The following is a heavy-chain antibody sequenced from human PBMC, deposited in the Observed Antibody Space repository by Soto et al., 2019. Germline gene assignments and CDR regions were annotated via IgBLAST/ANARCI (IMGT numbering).Heavy chain of an antibody. CDR3: AKSQPPSSGRFGYFDY. D-gene: IGHD3-10*01. Sequence: GGSLRLSCAASGFTFSSYAMSWVRQAPGKGLEWVSAISGSGGSTYYADSVKGRFTISRDNSKNTLYLQMNSLRAEDTAVYYCAKSQPPSSGRFGYFDYWGQGTLVTVSS. J-gene: IGHJ4*02. CDR1: GFTFSSYA. V-gene: IGHV3-23*01. CDR2: ISGSGGST.